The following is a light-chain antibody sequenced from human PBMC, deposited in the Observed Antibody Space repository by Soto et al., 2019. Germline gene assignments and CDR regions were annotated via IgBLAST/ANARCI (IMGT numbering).Light chain of an antibody. CDR3: QQYYSTPPT. Sequence: DIVMTQSPDSLAVSLGERATINCKSSRSVLYSSNNKNYLVWYQQKSGQPPKLLISWASIRESGVPDRFSGSGSGTDFTLTISRLQAEDVAVYYCQQYYSTPPTFGQGSKVEI. CDR2: WAS. CDR1: RSVLYSSNNKNY. J-gene: IGKJ1*01. V-gene: IGKV4-1*01.